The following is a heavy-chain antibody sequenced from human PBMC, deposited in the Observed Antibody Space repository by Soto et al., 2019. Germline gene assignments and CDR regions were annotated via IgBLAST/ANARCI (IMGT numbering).Heavy chain of an antibody. D-gene: IGHD2-2*01. CDR3: ATDLEPYQLLSAFDI. Sequence: SETLSLTCTVSGGSISSGGYYWSWIRQHPGKGLEWIGYIYYSGSTYYNPSLKSRVTISVDTSKNQFSLKLSSVTAADTAVYYCATDLEPYQLLSAFDIWGQGTMVTVSS. CDR2: IYYSGST. J-gene: IGHJ3*02. V-gene: IGHV4-31*03. CDR1: GGSISSGGYY.